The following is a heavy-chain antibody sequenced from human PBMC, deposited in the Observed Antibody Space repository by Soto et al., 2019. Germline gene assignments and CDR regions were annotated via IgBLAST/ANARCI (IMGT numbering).Heavy chain of an antibody. D-gene: IGHD6-13*01. J-gene: IGHJ5*02. CDR3: TRDASRDSSARSWLDP. V-gene: IGHV3-21*01. Sequence: PGGSLRLSCAASGFTFRSFTMNWVRQAPGKGLEWVSTISSNSAYIYYTDALRGRLTISRDNAKNSLHLQMNSLRAEDTAVYYCTRDASRDSSARSWLDPWGPGTLVTVSS. CDR1: GFTFRSFT. CDR2: ISSNSAYI.